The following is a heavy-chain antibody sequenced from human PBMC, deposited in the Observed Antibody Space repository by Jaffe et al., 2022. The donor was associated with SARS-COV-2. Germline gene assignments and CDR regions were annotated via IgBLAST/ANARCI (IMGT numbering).Heavy chain of an antibody. Sequence: QVQLQESGPGLVKPSETLSLTCTVSGGSISSYYWSWIRQPPGKGLEWIGYIYYSGSTNYNPSLKSRVTISVDTSKNQFSLKLSSVTAADTAVYYCARDRGVEMAGRWFDPWGQGTLVTVSS. CDR1: GGSISSYY. CDR2: IYYSGST. V-gene: IGHV4-59*01. J-gene: IGHJ5*02. CDR3: ARDRGVEMAGRWFDP. D-gene: IGHD3-10*01.